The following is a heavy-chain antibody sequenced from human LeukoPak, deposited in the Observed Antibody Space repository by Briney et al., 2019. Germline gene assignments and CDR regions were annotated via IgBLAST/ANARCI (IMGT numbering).Heavy chain of an antibody. CDR1: GFTFSDYY. J-gene: IGHJ4*02. D-gene: IGHD6-19*01. Sequence: GGSLRLSCAASGFTFSDYYMSWIRQAPGKGLEWVSYMSSNGSTIYYADSVKGRFTISRDNAKNSLYLQMNSLRVEDTAVYYCARESRQWLVLGGVDYWGQGTLVTVSS. V-gene: IGHV3-11*04. CDR3: ARESRQWLVLGGVDY. CDR2: MSSNGSTI.